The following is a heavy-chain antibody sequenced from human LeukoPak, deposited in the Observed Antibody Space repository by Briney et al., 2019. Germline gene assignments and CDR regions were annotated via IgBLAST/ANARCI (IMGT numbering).Heavy chain of an antibody. CDR1: GFTFSSYS. D-gene: IGHD3-22*01. V-gene: IGHV3-21*01. CDR3: ARGHDSSGYYRDDAFDI. J-gene: IGHJ3*02. CDR2: ISSSSSYI. Sequence: XGSLRLSCAASGFTFSSYSMNWVRQAPGKGLEWVSSISSSSSYIYYADSVKGRFTISRDNAKNSLYLQMNSLRAEDTAVYYCARGHDSSGYYRDDAFDIWGQGTMVTVSS.